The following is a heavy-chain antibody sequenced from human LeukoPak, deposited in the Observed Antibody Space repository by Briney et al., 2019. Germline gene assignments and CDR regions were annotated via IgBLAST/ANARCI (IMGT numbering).Heavy chain of an antibody. V-gene: IGHV3-7*01. J-gene: IGHJ4*02. Sequence: GGSLRLSCAASGFTLSIYWMSWVRQAPGKGLEWVANIKQDGSESHYVDSVKGRFTISRDNAKNSVSLRMNSLRAEDTAVYYCARDYAGGQGYWGQGTLVTVSS. CDR3: ARDYAGGQGY. D-gene: IGHD4-23*01. CDR1: GFTLSIYW. CDR2: IKQDGSES.